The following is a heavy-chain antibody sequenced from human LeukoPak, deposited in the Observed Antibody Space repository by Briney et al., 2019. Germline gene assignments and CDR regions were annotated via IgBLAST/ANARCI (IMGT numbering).Heavy chain of an antibody. D-gene: IGHD3-10*01. CDR2: IYHSGST. CDR1: DYSISSGGYS. V-gene: IGHV4-30-2*01. J-gene: IGHJ4*02. CDR3: ARDRAITS. Sequence: SETLSLTCTVSDYSISSGGYSWSWIRQPPGKGLEWIGYIYHSGSTYYNPSLKSRVTISVDRSKNQFSLKLSSVTAADTAVYYCARDRAITSWGQGTLVTVSS.